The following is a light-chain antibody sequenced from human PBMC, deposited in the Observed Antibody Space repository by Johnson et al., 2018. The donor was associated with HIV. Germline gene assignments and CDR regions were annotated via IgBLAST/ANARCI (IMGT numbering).Light chain of an antibody. CDR1: SSNIGNNC. J-gene: IGLJ1*01. CDR3: GTWDSSLSAGGV. Sequence: QSVLTQPPSVSAAPGQKVTISCSGSSSNIGNNCVSWYQQLPGTAPKLLIYENNKRPSGIPDRFSGSKSGTSATLGITGLQTGDEADYYCGTWDSSLSAGGVFGTVTKVTVL. V-gene: IGLV1-51*02. CDR2: ENN.